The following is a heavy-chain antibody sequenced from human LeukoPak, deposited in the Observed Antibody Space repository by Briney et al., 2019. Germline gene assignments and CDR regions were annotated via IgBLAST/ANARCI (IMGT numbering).Heavy chain of an antibody. D-gene: IGHD1-26*01. J-gene: IGHJ4*02. Sequence: PGGSLRLSCAASGFTFSSYSMNWVRQAPGKGLEWVSYISSSSSTIYYADSVKGRFTISRDNAKNSLYLQMNSLRAEDTAVYYCAKPSTGVVGDLFDYWGQGTLVTVSS. V-gene: IGHV3-48*01. CDR2: ISSSSSTI. CDR3: AKPSTGVVGDLFDY. CDR1: GFTFSSYS.